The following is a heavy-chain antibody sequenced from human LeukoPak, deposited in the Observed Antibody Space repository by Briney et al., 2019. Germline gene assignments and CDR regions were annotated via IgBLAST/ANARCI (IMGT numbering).Heavy chain of an antibody. D-gene: IGHD6-19*01. V-gene: IGHV3-11*06. CDR1: GFTFSDYY. CDR2: ISSSSSYT. CDR3: AREGDYSSGLVDY. J-gene: IGHJ4*02. Sequence: GGSLRLSCSASGFTFSDYYMSSIRQAPGKGLEWVSYISSSSSYTNYADSVKGRFTISRDNAKNSLYLQMNSLRAEDTAVYYCAREGDYSSGLVDYWGQGTLVTVSS.